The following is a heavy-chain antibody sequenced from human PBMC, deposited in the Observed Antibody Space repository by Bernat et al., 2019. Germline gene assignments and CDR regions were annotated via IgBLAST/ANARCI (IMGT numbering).Heavy chain of an antibody. CDR2: ISSSSSTI. CDR3: ARDRGDCSSTSCYVSPYYYYGMDV. CDR1: GFTFSSYS. J-gene: IGHJ6*02. D-gene: IGHD2-2*01. Sequence: EVQLVESGGGLVQPGGSLRLSCAASGFTFSSYSMNWVRQAPGKGLEWVSYISSSSSTIYYADSVKGRFTISRDNAKNSLYLQMNSLRAEDTAVYYCARDRGDCSSTSCYVSPYYYYGMDVWGRGTTVTVSS. V-gene: IGHV3-48*01.